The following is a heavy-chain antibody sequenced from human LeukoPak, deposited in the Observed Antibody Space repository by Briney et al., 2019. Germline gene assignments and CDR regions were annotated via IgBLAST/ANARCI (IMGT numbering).Heavy chain of an antibody. CDR3: ARGIFGVVIAEDYYYMDV. V-gene: IGHV3-53*01. J-gene: IGHJ6*03. D-gene: IGHD3-3*01. CDR1: GFTVSSNS. Sequence: GGSLRLSCTVSGFTVSSNSMSWVRQAPGKGLEWVSFIYSGTIHYSDSVKGRFTISRDNSKNTLYLQMNSLRAEDTAVYYCARGIFGVVIAEDYYYMDVWGKGTTVTVSS. CDR2: IYSGTI.